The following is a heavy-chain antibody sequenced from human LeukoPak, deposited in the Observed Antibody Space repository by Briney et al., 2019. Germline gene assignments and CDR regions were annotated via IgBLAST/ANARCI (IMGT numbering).Heavy chain of an antibody. J-gene: IGHJ5*02. CDR1: GYTFTSYY. Sequence: ASVKVSCKASGYTFTSYYMHWVRQAPGQGLEWMGLINPTGDSTAYAQKFQGRVTTTRDMSTSTDYMELSSLRSEDTAIYYCARDNSVGDNAWWFDPWGQGTLVTVSS. D-gene: IGHD1-26*01. V-gene: IGHV1-46*01. CDR2: INPTGDST. CDR3: ARDNSVGDNAWWFDP.